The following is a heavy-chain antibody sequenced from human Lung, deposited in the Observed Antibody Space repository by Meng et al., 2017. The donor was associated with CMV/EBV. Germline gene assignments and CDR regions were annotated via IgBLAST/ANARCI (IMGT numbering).Heavy chain of an antibody. D-gene: IGHD1-26*01. CDR2: ITSASGFT. J-gene: IGHJ4*02. CDR1: GFTFSGYA. Sequence: GESLKISCAASGFTFSGYAMNWVRQAPGKGLEWISSITSASGFTFYADSVKGRFTISRDNAKNSVYLQMNSLRAEDTALYYCARDLIHWGMNGSPTRIDHFDYWGQGTLVTVSS. CDR3: ARDLIHWGMNGSPTRIDHFDY. V-gene: IGHV3-21*01.